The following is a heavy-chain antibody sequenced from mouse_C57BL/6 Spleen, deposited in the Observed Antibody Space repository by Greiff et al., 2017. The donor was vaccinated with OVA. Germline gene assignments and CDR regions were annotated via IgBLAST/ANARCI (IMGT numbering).Heavy chain of an antibody. CDR2: INPGSGGT. CDR3: ARMVTTTPFAY. J-gene: IGHJ3*01. D-gene: IGHD2-2*01. V-gene: IGHV1-54*01. Sequence: QVQLQQSGAELVRPGTSVKVSCKASGYAFTNYLIEWVKQRPGQGLEWIGVINPGSGGTNYNEKFKGKATLTADKSSSTAYVQLSSLTSEDSAVYFCARMVTTTPFAYWGQGTLVTVSA. CDR1: GYAFTNYL.